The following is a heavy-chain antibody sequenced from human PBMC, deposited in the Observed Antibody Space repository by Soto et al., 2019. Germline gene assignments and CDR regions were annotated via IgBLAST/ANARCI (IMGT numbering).Heavy chain of an antibody. Sequence: WETLSLTCTVSGGSISSYYWSWIRQPPGKGLEWIGYIYYSGSTNYNPSLKSRVTISVDTSKNQFSLKLSSVTAADTAVYYCARVSKRWLQLNYTYYVMDVWGQGTTVTVS. J-gene: IGHJ6*02. CDR1: GGSISSYY. CDR2: IYYSGST. CDR3: ARVSKRWLQLNYTYYVMDV. V-gene: IGHV4-59*01. D-gene: IGHD5-12*01.